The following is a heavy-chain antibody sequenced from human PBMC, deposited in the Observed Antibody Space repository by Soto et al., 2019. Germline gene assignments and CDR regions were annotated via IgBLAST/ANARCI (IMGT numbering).Heavy chain of an antibody. CDR1: GYAFTGYY. D-gene: IGHD5-18*01. V-gene: IGHV1-2*02. CDR2: IDPNSGDT. CDR3: ATRYSYVHF. J-gene: IGHJ4*02. Sequence: ASVKVSCKSSGYAFTGYYIHWVRQAPGQGLEWMGWIDPNSGDTNYAQKFQGRVTMTRDTSFSTAYMELSSLRSDDTAVYYCATRYSYVHFWGQGTLVTVSS.